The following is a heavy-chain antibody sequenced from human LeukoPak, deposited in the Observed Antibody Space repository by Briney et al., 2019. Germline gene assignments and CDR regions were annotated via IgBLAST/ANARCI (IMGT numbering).Heavy chain of an antibody. J-gene: IGHJ4*02. CDR3: ARGGSARFDY. Sequence: GGSLRLSCTPSGFTFSTYWMTWVRQAPGKRLEWVANINKDGSETYYVDSVKGRFTISRDNAKNSLFLQMNSLRAEDTAVYYCARGGSARFDYWGQGTLVTVSS. D-gene: IGHD3-10*01. CDR2: INKDGSET. CDR1: GFTFSTYW. V-gene: IGHV3-7*01.